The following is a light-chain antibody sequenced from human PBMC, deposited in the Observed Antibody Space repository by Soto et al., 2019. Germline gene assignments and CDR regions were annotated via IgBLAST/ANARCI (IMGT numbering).Light chain of an antibody. V-gene: IGKV1-5*03. Sequence: DIQMTQSPSTLSASVGDRVTITCGASQTITTWMAWYQQKPGKAPKLLIYKASSLESGVPSRFGGSGSGTEFTLTISSLQPEDFATYYCQQSYSTPTWTFGQGTKVDNK. J-gene: IGKJ1*01. CDR2: KAS. CDR3: QQSYSTPTWT. CDR1: QTITTW.